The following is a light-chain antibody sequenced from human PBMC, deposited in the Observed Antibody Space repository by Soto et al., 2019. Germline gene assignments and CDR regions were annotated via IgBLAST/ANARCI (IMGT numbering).Light chain of an antibody. Sequence: DIQMTQSPSSLSASVGDRVTITCRASQDIVNFLNWYQQKPGKAPKLLISGASSLRSGVPSRFSGRGSGTDFTLTISSLQPEDFATYYCQQSFSTPMYTFGQGTKLEIK. CDR3: QQSFSTPMYT. J-gene: IGKJ2*01. CDR1: QDIVNF. V-gene: IGKV1-39*01. CDR2: GAS.